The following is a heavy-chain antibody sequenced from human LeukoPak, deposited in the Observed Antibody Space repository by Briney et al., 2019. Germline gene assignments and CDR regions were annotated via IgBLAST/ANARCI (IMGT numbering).Heavy chain of an antibody. CDR2: IYYSGST. D-gene: IGHD6-13*01. CDR1: GGSISSYY. V-gene: IGHV4-59*08. CDR3: ARRYSNSWYFDY. J-gene: IGHJ4*02. Sequence: SETLSLTCIVSGGSISSYYWSWIRQPPGKGLEWIGYIYYSGSTIYNPSLESRVTISVDTSKNQFSLKLSSVTAADTAVYYCARRYSNSWYFDYWGPGTLVTVSS.